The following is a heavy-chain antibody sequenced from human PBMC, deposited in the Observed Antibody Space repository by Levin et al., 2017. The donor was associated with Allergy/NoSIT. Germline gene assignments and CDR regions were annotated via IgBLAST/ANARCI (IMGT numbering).Heavy chain of an antibody. D-gene: IGHD4-17*01. CDR2: ISYDGSNK. Sequence: GESLKISCAASGFTFSSYGMHWVRQAPGKGLEWVAVISYDGSNKYYADSVKGRFTISRDNSKNTLYLQMNSLRAEDTAVYYCAKDLSPNYGAYYYYYGMDVWGQGTTVTVSS. V-gene: IGHV3-30*18. CDR3: AKDLSPNYGAYYYYYGMDV. CDR1: GFTFSSYG. J-gene: IGHJ6*02.